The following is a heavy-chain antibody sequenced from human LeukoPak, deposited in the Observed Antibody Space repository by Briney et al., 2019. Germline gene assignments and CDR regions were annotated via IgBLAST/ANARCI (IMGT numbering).Heavy chain of an antibody. CDR3: ARGRYSSTTYYFDS. CDR1: GFTFSSSW. Sequence: GGSLRLSCAASGFTFSSSWMSWVRQAPGKGLEWVANTKKDGSETYYVDSVKGRFTISRDNAKNSLYLQMNSLRAEDTAIYYCARGRYSSTTYYFDSWGQGTLVTVSS. D-gene: IGHD6-13*01. V-gene: IGHV3-7*03. CDR2: TKKDGSET. J-gene: IGHJ4*02.